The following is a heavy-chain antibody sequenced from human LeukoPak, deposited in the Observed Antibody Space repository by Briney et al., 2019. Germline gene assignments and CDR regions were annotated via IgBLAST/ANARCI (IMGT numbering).Heavy chain of an antibody. CDR1: GFTFSSYS. CDR2: ISSSSSYI. D-gene: IGHD6-13*01. Sequence: GGSLRLSCAASGFTFSSYSMNWVRQAPGKGLEWVSSISSSSSYIYYADSVKGRFTISRDNAKNSLYLQMNSLRAEDTAVYYCARDVYSSSWDFDYWGQGNLVTVSS. CDR3: ARDVYSSSWDFDY. J-gene: IGHJ4*02. V-gene: IGHV3-21*01.